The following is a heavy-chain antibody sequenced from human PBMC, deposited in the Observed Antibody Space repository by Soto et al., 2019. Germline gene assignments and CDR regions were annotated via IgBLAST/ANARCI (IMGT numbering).Heavy chain of an antibody. CDR1: GFTFSNYA. V-gene: IGHV3-23*01. J-gene: IGHJ4*02. Sequence: PGGSLRLSCEASGFTFSNYAMNWVRQAPGKRPEWVSVISGGGDFIYNADYAKGRFTISRDNSKNTLYLQMSSLTADDTAIYYCARAQLKDGDYLCADWGQGTLVTVSS. CDR2: ISGGGDFI. D-gene: IGHD4-17*01. CDR3: ARAQLKDGDYLCAD.